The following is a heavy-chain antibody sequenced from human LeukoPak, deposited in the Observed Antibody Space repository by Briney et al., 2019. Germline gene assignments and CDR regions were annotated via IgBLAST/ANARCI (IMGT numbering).Heavy chain of an antibody. CDR3: GAWATPSSDDYYYGMDV. Sequence: SVKVSCKASGGTFSSYAISWVRQAPGQGLEWMGGIIPIFGTANYAQKFQGRVMITADESTSTAYMELSSLRSEDTAVYYCGAWATPSSDDYYYGMDVWGQGTTVTVSS. J-gene: IGHJ6*02. CDR1: GGTFSSYA. V-gene: IGHV1-69*13. D-gene: IGHD5-12*01. CDR2: IIPIFGTA.